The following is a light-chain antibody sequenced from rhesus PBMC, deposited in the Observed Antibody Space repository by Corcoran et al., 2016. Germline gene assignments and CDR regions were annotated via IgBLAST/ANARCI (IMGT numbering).Light chain of an antibody. CDR1: QGITND. CDR2: EAS. CDR3: QHYYSTPYS. J-gene: IGKJ2*01. Sequence: DIQMTQSPSSLSASVGDRVTITCRASQGITNDLAWYQQKPGETPKLLIYEASSLQSGIPSRFSGIGSGTDFTLTICSLQSEDFATYYCQHYYSTPYSFGQGTKVEIK. V-gene: IGKV1-25*01.